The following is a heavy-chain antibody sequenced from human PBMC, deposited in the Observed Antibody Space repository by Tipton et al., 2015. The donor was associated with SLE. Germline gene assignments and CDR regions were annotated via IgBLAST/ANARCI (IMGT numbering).Heavy chain of an antibody. CDR2: ISGGGGST. CDR3: AKDGEWELLQGGALDI. CDR1: GFTFSSYA. D-gene: IGHD1-26*01. V-gene: IGHV3-23*01. Sequence: SLRLSCAASGFTFSSYAMSWVRQAPGKGLEWVSGISGGGGSTYYADSVKGRFTISRDNAKNSLYLQMNSLRAEDTAVYCCAKDGEWELLQGGALDIWGQGTMVTVSS. J-gene: IGHJ3*02.